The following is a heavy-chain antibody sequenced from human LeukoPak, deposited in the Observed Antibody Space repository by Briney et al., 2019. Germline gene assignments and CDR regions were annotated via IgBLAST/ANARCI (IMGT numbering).Heavy chain of an antibody. Sequence: PSVKVSCKASGGTFSSYTISWVRQAPGQGIEWMGRIIPVLGIANYAQKFQGRVTITADKSSSTAYMELSSLRSEDTAVYYCARGGSYVAFDIWGQGTMVTVSS. J-gene: IGHJ3*02. CDR1: GGTFSSYT. V-gene: IGHV1-69*02. D-gene: IGHD1-26*01. CDR3: ARGGSYVAFDI. CDR2: IIPVLGIA.